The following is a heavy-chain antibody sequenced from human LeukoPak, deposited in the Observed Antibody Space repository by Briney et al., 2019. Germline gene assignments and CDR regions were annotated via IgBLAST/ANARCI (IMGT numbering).Heavy chain of an antibody. Sequence: GGSLRLSCSASGFPFGDFTMSWFRQSPGQGLEWVVFIRSKVHGGAPEHAASVAARFTISRDDSTSIAYLQMNSVQAEDTAVYYCARGSGRYVMVDWWGQGTLVTVSS. V-gene: IGHV3-49*03. J-gene: IGHJ4*02. CDR2: IRSKVHGGAP. D-gene: IGHD6-19*01. CDR3: ARGSGRYVMVDW. CDR1: GFPFGDFT.